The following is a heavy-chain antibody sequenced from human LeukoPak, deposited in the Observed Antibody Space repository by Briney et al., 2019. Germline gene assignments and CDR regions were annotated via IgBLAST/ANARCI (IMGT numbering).Heavy chain of an antibody. CDR1: GFTFSSYG. V-gene: IGHV3-30*02. CDR3: AKDLSGRSSWSHAFDY. Sequence: GGSLRLSCAAPGFTFSSYGMHWVRQAPGKGLEWVAFIRYDGSNKYYADSVKGRFTISRDNSKNTLYLQMNSLRAEDTAVYYCAKDLSGRSSWSHAFDYWGQGTLVTVSS. D-gene: IGHD6-13*01. J-gene: IGHJ4*02. CDR2: IRYDGSNK.